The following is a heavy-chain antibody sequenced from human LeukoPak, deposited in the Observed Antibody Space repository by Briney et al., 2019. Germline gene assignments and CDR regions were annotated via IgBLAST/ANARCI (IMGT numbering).Heavy chain of an antibody. Sequence: PSETLSLTCTVSGGSVSSGSYYWSWIRQPPGKGLEWIGYIYYSGSTNYNPSLKSRVTISVDTSRNQFSLKLSSVTAADTAVYYCARVSTYSGWFDPWGQGTLVTVSS. V-gene: IGHV4-61*01. CDR1: GGSVSSGSYY. CDR2: IYYSGST. CDR3: ARVSTYSGWFDP. J-gene: IGHJ5*02. D-gene: IGHD6-13*01.